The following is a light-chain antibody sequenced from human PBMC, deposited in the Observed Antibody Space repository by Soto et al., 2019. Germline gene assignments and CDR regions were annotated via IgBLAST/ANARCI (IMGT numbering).Light chain of an antibody. CDR3: GSYGVIPV. V-gene: IGLV2-11*01. Sequence: QSALTQPRSVSGSPGQSVAISCTGTSNDVGAHNYVSWYQQHPGKAPKLMIYDVNKRPSGVPDRFSGSKSGNTASLTISGLQAEDEADYYCGSYGVIPVFGTGTKVTVL. CDR2: DVN. CDR1: SNDVGAHNY. J-gene: IGLJ1*01.